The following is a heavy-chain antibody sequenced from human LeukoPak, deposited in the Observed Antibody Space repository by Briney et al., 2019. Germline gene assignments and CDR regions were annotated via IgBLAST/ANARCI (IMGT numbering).Heavy chain of an antibody. CDR1: GGSISSDDYY. CDR2: IYYSGST. V-gene: IGHV4-30-4*01. D-gene: IGHD2-2*01. Sequence: PSQTLCLTCTVSGGSISSDDYYWSWIRPPPGKGLEWIGYIYYSGSTYYNPSLKSRGTISVDTSKNQFSLKLSSVTAADTAVYYCTRGTVPAPLDYWGQGTLVTVSS. J-gene: IGHJ4*02. CDR3: TRGTVPAPLDY.